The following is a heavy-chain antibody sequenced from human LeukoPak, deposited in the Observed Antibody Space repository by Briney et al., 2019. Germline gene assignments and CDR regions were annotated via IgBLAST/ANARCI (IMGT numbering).Heavy chain of an antibody. D-gene: IGHD2-15*01. CDR2: ISYSGSA. CDR3: ATETECSGGTCYSYGWFDP. CDR1: GFTFGDYA. V-gene: IGHV4-59*01. Sequence: PGGSLRLSCTASGFTFGDYAMSWIRQPPGKGLEWIGDISYSGSATYNPSLRSRVTISVDTSTNQFSLTLGSVTAADTAVYYCATETECSGGTCYSYGWFDPWGQGTQVIASS. J-gene: IGHJ5*02.